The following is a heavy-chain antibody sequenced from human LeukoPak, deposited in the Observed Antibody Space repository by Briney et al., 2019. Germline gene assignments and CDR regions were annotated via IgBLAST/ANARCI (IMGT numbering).Heavy chain of an antibody. CDR1: GFTFSSYA. CDR2: ISGSGGST. Sequence: AGGSLRLSCAASGFTFSSYAMSWVRQAPGKGLEWVSAISGSGGSTYYADSVKGRFTISRDNSKNTLYLQMNSLRAEDTAVYYCANQGRPGSGSLDFQHWGQGTLVTVSS. V-gene: IGHV3-23*01. J-gene: IGHJ1*01. D-gene: IGHD6-19*01. CDR3: ANQGRPGSGSLDFQH.